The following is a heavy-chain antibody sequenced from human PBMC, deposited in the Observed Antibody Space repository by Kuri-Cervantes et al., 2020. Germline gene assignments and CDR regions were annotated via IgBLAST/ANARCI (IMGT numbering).Heavy chain of an antibody. V-gene: IGHV1-58*01. J-gene: IGHJ4*02. CDR2: IVVGSGNT. D-gene: IGHD3-22*01. CDR3: AREFPLHSSGYSR. CDR1: GFTFTSSA. Sequence: SVKVSCKASGFTFTSSAVQWVRQARGQRLEWIGWIVVGSGNTNYAQKFQGRVTMTRNTSISTAYMELSSLRSEDTAVYYCAREFPLHSSGYSRWGQGTLVTVSS.